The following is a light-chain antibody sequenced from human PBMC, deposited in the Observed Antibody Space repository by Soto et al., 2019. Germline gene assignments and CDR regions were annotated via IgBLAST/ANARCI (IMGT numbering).Light chain of an antibody. CDR2: DAS. CDR3: QQYGSSPLT. V-gene: IGKV3-20*01. J-gene: IGKJ3*01. Sequence: EIVLTQSPGTLSLSPGERATLSCRASQSVSSSYLAWYQQKPGQAPRLLIYDASSRATGIPDRFSGSGSGTDFTLTISRLEPEDFAVYYCQQYGSSPLTFGPGTKEDIK. CDR1: QSVSSSY.